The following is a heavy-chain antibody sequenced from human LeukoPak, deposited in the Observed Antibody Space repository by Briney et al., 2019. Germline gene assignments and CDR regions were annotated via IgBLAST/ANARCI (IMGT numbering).Heavy chain of an antibody. CDR3: AKRAVRKGGDYYGMDV. V-gene: IGHV3-23*01. J-gene: IGHJ6*04. CDR2: ISGSGGST. D-gene: IGHD4-17*01. CDR1: GFTFSSYA. Sequence: GGSLRLSCAASGFTFSSYAMSWVRQAPGKGLEWVSAISGSGGSTYYVDSVKGRFTISRDNSKNTLYLQMNSLRAEDTAVYYWAKRAVRKGGDYYGMDVWGKGTTVTVSS.